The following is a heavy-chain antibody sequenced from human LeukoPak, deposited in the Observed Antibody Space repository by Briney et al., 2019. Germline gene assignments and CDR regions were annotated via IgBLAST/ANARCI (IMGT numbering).Heavy chain of an antibody. J-gene: IGHJ4*02. CDR1: GFTFSIYG. Sequence: PGGSLRLSCAASGFTFSIYGMHWVRQAPGKGLEWVAVIWNDGSNKYYADSVKGRFTISRDNSKNTMYLQMSSLRGEDTAVCYCARASGSYDYWGRGTLDTVSS. D-gene: IGHD1-26*01. CDR3: ARASGSYDY. CDR2: IWNDGSNK. V-gene: IGHV3-33*01.